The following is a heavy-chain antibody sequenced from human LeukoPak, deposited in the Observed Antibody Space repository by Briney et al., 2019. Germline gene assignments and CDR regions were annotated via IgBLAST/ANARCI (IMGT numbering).Heavy chain of an antibody. Sequence: ASVKVSCKASGYTFTSYYMHWVRQAPGQGLEWMGIINPSGGSTSYAQKFQGRVTITADESTSTTYMELSSLRSEDTAVYYCARVGNPYCGGDCYFAYWGQGTLVTVSS. V-gene: IGHV1-46*01. CDR1: GYTFTSYY. CDR2: INPSGGST. J-gene: IGHJ4*02. D-gene: IGHD2-21*02. CDR3: ARVGNPYCGGDCYFAY.